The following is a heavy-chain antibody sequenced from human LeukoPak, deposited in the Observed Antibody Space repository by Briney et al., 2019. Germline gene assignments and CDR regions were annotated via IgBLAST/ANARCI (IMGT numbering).Heavy chain of an antibody. V-gene: IGHV3-66*02. CDR1: GFTVSSNY. D-gene: IGHD6-13*01. CDR2: IYSGGST. J-gene: IGHJ6*03. CDR3: ARVGSSSLDYYYYYMDV. Sequence: GGSLRLSCAPSGFTVSSNYMSWVRQAPGEGLEWVSVIYSGGSTYYADSVKGRFTISRDNSKNTLYLQMNRLRAEDTAVYYCARVGSSSLDYYYYYMDVWGKGTTVTVSS.